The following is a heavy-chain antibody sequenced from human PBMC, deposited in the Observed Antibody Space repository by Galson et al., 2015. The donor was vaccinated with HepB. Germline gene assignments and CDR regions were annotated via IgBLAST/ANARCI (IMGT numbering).Heavy chain of an antibody. CDR3: ASRRLQLIN. J-gene: IGHJ4*02. CDR1: GFTFSSYA. CDR2: ISGSGGRT. Sequence: SLRLSCAASGFTFSSYAMSWVRQAPGEGLEWVSAISGSGGRTYYADSVKGRFTISRDNSKNTLYLQMNSLRAEDTALYYRASRRLQLINWGQGTLVTVSS. D-gene: IGHD5-18*01. V-gene: IGHV3-23*01.